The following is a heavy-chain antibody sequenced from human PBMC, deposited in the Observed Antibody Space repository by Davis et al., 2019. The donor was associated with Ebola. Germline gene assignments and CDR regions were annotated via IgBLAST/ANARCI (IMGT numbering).Heavy chain of an antibody. J-gene: IGHJ1*01. Sequence: ASVKVSCKASAYTFTSYGISWVRQAPGQGLEWMGWINTNTGTPTFAQDFTGRFDFSLDTSVNTAYLQITSLKAEDTAVYYCARAPSSSDWEEEYFQHWGQGTLVTVSS. D-gene: IGHD6-19*01. CDR3: ARAPSSSDWEEEYFQH. V-gene: IGHV7-4-1*02. CDR1: AYTFTSYG. CDR2: INTNTGTP.